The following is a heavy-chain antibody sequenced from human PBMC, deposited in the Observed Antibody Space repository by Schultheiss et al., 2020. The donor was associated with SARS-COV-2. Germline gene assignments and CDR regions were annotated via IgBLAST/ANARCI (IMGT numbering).Heavy chain of an antibody. CDR2: INHSGST. D-gene: IGHD5-18*01. CDR1: GGSISSYY. J-gene: IGHJ4*02. Sequence: ESLKISCTVSGGSISSYYWSWIRQPPGKGLEWIGEINHSGSTNYNPSLKSRVTISVDTSKNQFSLKLSSVTAADTAVYYCARDQGQLWFDYWGQGTLVTVSS. V-gene: IGHV4-59*01. CDR3: ARDQGQLWFDY.